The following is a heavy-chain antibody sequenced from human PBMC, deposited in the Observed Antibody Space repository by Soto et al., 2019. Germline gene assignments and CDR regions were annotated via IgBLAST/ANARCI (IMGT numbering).Heavy chain of an antibody. Sequence: EVQLVESGGGLVQPGGSLRLSCAASGFTVSSNYMSWVRQAPGKGLERVSVIYSGGSTYYADSVKGRFTISRDNSKNTLYLQMNGLRAEDTAVYYCARREDYGDYLGLWGRGTLVTVSS. CDR2: IYSGGST. V-gene: IGHV3-66*04. D-gene: IGHD4-17*01. CDR3: ARREDYGDYLGL. CDR1: GFTVSSNY. J-gene: IGHJ2*01.